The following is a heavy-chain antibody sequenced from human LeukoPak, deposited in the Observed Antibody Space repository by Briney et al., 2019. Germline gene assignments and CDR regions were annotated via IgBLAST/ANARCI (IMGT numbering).Heavy chain of an antibody. CDR2: ISYDGSNK. Sequence: GGSLRLSCAASGFTFRSYGMHWVRQAPGKGLEWVAVISYDGSNKYYADSVKGRFTISRDNSKNTLYLQMNSLRAEDTAVYYCAKGPKIAAPRHDYYYMDVWGKGTTVTVSS. D-gene: IGHD6-25*01. V-gene: IGHV3-30*18. CDR3: AKGPKIAAPRHDYYYMDV. CDR1: GFTFRSYG. J-gene: IGHJ6*03.